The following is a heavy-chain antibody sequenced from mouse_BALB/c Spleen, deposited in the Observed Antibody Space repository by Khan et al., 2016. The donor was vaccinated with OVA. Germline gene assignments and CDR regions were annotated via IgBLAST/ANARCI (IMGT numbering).Heavy chain of an antibody. Sequence: VQLQESGPGLVAPSQSLSITCTVSGFPLTSYGVNWVRQPPGKGLEWLGVIWGDGSTNYHSALISRLSISKDNSKSQLFLKLNSLQTDDTATYYCAKWGDVYAVDYWGQGTSVTVSS. CDR1: GFPLTSYG. J-gene: IGHJ4*01. D-gene: IGHD2-13*01. CDR2: IWGDGST. V-gene: IGHV2-3*01. CDR3: AKWGDVYAVDY.